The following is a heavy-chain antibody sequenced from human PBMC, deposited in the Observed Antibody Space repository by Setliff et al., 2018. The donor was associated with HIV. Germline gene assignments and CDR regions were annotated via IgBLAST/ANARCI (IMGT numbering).Heavy chain of an antibody. CDR2: IDSNNGNR. Sequence: ASVKVSCKASGYTFTSYAMNWVRQAPGQGLEWMGWIDSNNGNRNFAQKFRGRVTMTTDISTNTAYMEVRSLSFDDTAVYYCVRLTADRTNYYYYMDVWGKGTTVTVSS. D-gene: IGHD2-8*01. J-gene: IGHJ6*03. CDR1: GYTFTSYA. V-gene: IGHV1-18*01. CDR3: VRLTADRTNYYYYMDV.